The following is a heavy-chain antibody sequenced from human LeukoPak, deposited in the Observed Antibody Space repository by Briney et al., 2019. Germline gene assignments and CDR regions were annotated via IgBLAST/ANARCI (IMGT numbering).Heavy chain of an antibody. CDR3: ARESGSYRGVDY. D-gene: IGHD1-26*01. Sequence: SETLSLTCAVSGGSISGDYWSWIRHPAGKGLEWIGRIYTSGSNNYNPSLMSRVTMSVDTSKSQFSLNLTSVPGADTAVYYCARESGSYRGVDYWGQGTLVSVSS. CDR2: IYTSGSN. V-gene: IGHV4-4*07. J-gene: IGHJ4*02. CDR1: GGSISGDY.